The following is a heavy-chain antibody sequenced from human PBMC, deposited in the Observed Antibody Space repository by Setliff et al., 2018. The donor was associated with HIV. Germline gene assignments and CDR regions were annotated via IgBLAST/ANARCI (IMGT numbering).Heavy chain of an antibody. V-gene: IGHV4-38-2*01. Sequence: ASETLSLTSDVSGYSISSGYYWGWIRQPPGKGLEWIGSIYHSGSTYYNPSLKSRVTISVDTSKNLFSLKLTSVTPADTAVYYCARGIDNFWSGYVRWGQGTLVTVSS. CDR2: IYHSGST. CDR3: ARGIDNFWSGYVR. D-gene: IGHD3-3*01. J-gene: IGHJ4*02. CDR1: GYSISSGYY.